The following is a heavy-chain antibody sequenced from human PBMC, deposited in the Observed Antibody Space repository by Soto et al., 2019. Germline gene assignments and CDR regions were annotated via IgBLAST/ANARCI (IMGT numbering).Heavy chain of an antibody. D-gene: IGHD3-22*01. J-gene: IGHJ5*02. Sequence: GESLKISFKGSRNNFTNYWITWVRQMPVKGLEWMGRIDPSDSYTKYSPSFQGHVTISADKSISTAYLQWSSLKASDTAMYYCAHQMRNDKWCDPWGQGTLVTVSS. CDR1: RNNFTNYW. CDR2: IDPSDSYT. V-gene: IGHV5-10-1*01. CDR3: AHQMRNDKWCDP.